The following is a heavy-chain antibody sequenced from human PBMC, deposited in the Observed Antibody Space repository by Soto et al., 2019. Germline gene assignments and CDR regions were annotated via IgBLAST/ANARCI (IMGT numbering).Heavy chain of an antibody. CDR3: VRDAHRGGDFDY. V-gene: IGHV3-7*04. CDR2: IKPDGSEK. D-gene: IGHD3-10*01. CDR1: GFTFSSYW. J-gene: IGHJ4*02. Sequence: EVQLVESGGGLVQPGGSLRLSCAASGFTFSSYWMVWVRQAPGKGLEWVANIKPDGSEKYYVDSVKGRFTISSDNAGKSLYLQMNSLRAEDTAVYYCVRDAHRGGDFDYWGQGTLVTVSS.